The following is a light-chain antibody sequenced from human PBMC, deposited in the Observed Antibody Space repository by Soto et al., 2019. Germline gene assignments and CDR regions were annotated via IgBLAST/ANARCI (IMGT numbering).Light chain of an antibody. CDR1: QTISSW. Sequence: DIQMTQSPSTLSGSVGDRVTITCRASQTISSWLAWYQQKPGKAPKLLIYKASTLKSGVPSRFSGSGSGTEFTLTISSLQPDDFAVYYCQQRSNWPPEWTFGQGTKVDIK. CDR3: QQRSNWPPEWT. CDR2: KAS. J-gene: IGKJ1*01. V-gene: IGKV1-5*03.